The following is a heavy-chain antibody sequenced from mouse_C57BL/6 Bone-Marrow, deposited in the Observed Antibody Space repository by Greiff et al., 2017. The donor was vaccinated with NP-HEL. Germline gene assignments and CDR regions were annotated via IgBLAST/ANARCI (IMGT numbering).Heavy chain of an antibody. V-gene: IGHV14-4*01. CDR1: GFNIKDDY. CDR2: IDPENGDT. D-gene: IGHD2-3*01. CDR3: TTPFDGYYTWFAY. J-gene: IGHJ3*01. Sequence: EVKLQQSGAELVRPGASVKLSCTASGFNIKDDYMHWVKQRPEQGLEWIGWIDPENGDTEYASKFQGKATITADTSSNTAYLQLSSLTSEDTAVYYCTTPFDGYYTWFAYWDQGTLVTVSA.